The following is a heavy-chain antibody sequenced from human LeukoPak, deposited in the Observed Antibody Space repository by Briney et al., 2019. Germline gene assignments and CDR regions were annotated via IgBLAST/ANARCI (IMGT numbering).Heavy chain of an antibody. CDR2: INTDGSST. V-gene: IGHV3-74*01. J-gene: IGHJ5*02. D-gene: IGHD3-16*01. Sequence: GAAPRLSCAASGFTFRSYWMHWVRPAPGNGLGWVSRINTDGSSTTYADSVRGRFTISRDNAKNTVYLQMNSLRAEDTAVYYCARDVMTLNWFDPWGQGTLVTVSS. CDR3: ARDVMTLNWFDP. CDR1: GFTFRSYW.